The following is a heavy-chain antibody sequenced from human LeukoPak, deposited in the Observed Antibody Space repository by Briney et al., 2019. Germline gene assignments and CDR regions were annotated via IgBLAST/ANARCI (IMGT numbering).Heavy chain of an antibody. V-gene: IGHV3-23*01. CDR2: IGGGDYST. Sequence: PGGTLRLSCAASGFTFSSYGMNWVRQAPGKGLEWVSGIGGGDYSTYYADSLKGRFTISKDTSKNTLYLQVNSLTAGDTAVYYCAKDSHNGYFDSWGQGTLVTVSS. CDR3: AKDSHNGYFDS. D-gene: IGHD2-8*01. CDR1: GFTFSSYG. J-gene: IGHJ4*02.